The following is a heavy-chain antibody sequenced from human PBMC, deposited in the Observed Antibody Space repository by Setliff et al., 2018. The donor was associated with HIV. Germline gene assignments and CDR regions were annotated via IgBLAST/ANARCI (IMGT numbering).Heavy chain of an antibody. CDR2: IYVGGSV. D-gene: IGHD3-3*01. CDR3: ARAKTIGVSAVFFDP. CDR1: GGSMNSDSYS. V-gene: IGHV4-61*09. Sequence: SETLSLTCTVSGGSMNSDSYSWTWLRQPAGKGPALIGHIYVGGSVIYNPSLASRVTISMVPSKNQFSLDLSSVTAADTAKYYCARAKTIGVSAVFFDPWGQGRPVTVSS. J-gene: IGHJ5*02.